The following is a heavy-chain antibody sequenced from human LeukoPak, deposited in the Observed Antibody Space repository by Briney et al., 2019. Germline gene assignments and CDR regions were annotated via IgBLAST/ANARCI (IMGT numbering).Heavy chain of an antibody. CDR1: GFTFSSYA. CDR2: ISYDGSNK. CDR3: ARDHLTYDFWSVYYYYYGMDV. D-gene: IGHD3-3*01. Sequence: TGGSLRLSCAASGFTFSSYAMHWVRQAPGKGLEWVAVISYDGSNKYYADSVKGRFTISRDNSKNTLYLQMNSLRAEDTAVYYCARDHLTYDFWSVYYYYYGMDVWGQGTTVTVSS. J-gene: IGHJ6*02. V-gene: IGHV3-30*04.